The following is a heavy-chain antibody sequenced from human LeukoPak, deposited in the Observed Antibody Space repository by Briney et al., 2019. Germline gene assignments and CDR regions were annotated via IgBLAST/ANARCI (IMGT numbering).Heavy chain of an antibody. CDR1: GFTFSSYA. CDR3: AKDRGGTMVRGATDY. V-gene: IGHV3-23*01. Sequence: GGSLRLSCAASGFTFSSYAMSWVRQAPGKGLEWVSAISGSGGSTYYADSVKGRFTISRDNSKNTLYLQTNSLRAEDTAVYYCAKDRGGTMVRGATDYWGQGTLVTVSS. D-gene: IGHD3-10*01. J-gene: IGHJ4*02. CDR2: ISGSGGST.